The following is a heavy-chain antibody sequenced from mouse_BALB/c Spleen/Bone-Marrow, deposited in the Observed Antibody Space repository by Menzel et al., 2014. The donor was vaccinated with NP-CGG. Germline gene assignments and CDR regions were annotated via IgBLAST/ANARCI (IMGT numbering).Heavy chain of an antibody. CDR1: GYAFSGYW. J-gene: IGHJ2*01. CDR3: ARGGISVDY. V-gene: IGHV1-80*01. Sequence: VQLQQSGAELVRPGFSVKISCKASGYAFSGYWMNWVKQRPGQGLEWIGQIYPGDGDTDYNGKFKGKATLTADKSSSTAYMQLSSLTSEDSAVYFCARGGISVDYWGQGTTLTVSS. CDR2: IYPGDGDT.